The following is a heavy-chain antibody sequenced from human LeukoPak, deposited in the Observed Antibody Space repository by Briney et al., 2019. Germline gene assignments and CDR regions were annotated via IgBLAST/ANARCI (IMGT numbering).Heavy chain of an antibody. CDR3: AREVCTGGHCSDAFDI. V-gene: IGHV4-34*01. CDR1: VGSFSGYY. CDR2: INHSGST. J-gene: IGHJ3*02. D-gene: IGHD2-8*02. Sequence: PSETLSLTCAVYVGSFSGYYWSWIRQPPGKGLEWIGEINHSGSTNYNPSLKSRVTISVDTSKNQFSLKLSPVTAADTAVYFCAREVCTGGHCSDAFDIWGQGTMVTVSS.